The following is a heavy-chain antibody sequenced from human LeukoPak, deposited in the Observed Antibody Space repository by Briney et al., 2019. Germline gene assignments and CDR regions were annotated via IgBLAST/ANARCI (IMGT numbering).Heavy chain of an antibody. CDR1: GFTFSSYA. CDR3: AKSTGYYDSSGLEAFDI. D-gene: IGHD3-22*01. Sequence: GGSLRLSCAASGFTFSSYAMSWVRQAPGKGLEWVSAVSGSGGSTYYADSVKGRFTISRDNSKNTLYLQMNSLRAEDTAVYYCAKSTGYYDSSGLEAFDIWGQGTMVTVSS. V-gene: IGHV3-23*01. CDR2: VSGSGGST. J-gene: IGHJ3*02.